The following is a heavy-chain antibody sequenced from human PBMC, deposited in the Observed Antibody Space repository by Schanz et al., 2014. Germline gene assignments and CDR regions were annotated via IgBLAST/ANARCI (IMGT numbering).Heavy chain of an antibody. CDR2: IYSGGST. CDR3: ATSYSSSSYFYVMDV. V-gene: IGHV3-66*01. D-gene: IGHD6-6*01. J-gene: IGHJ6*02. CDR1: GFTFSTYA. Sequence: VQLVESGGGVVQPGGSLRLSCAASGFTFSTYAMTWVRQAPGKGLEWVSVIYSGGSTYYADSVKGRFTISRDNSKNTLYLQMNSLRAEDTAIYYCATSYSSSSYFYVMDVWGQGTTVTVSS.